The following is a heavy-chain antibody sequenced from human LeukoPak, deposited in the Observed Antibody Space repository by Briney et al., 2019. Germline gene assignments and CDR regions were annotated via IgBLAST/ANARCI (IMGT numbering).Heavy chain of an antibody. CDR3: AREEPYGMDV. J-gene: IGHJ6*02. V-gene: IGHV1-69*04. Sequence: SNYIISGKRQDPGERLKWKKRIIPILGIANYAQKFQRRVTITADKSTSTAYMELSSLRSEDTAVFYCAREEPYGMDVWVQGSTVTVSS. CDR2: IIPILGIA. CDR1: SNYI.